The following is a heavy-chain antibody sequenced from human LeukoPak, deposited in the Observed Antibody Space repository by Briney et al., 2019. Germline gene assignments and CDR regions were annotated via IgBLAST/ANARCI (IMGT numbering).Heavy chain of an antibody. D-gene: IGHD2-15*01. CDR1: GYTFTGYY. V-gene: IGHV1-2*02. CDR3: ARAQYCSGGSCYFSNYYYYMDV. J-gene: IGHJ6*03. CDR2: INPNSGGT. Sequence: GASVKVSCKASGYTFTGYYMHWVRQAPGRGLEWMGWINPNSGGTNYAQKFQGRVTMTRDTSISTAYMELSRLRSDDTAVYYCARAQYCSGGSCYFSNYYYYMDVWGKGTTVTTSS.